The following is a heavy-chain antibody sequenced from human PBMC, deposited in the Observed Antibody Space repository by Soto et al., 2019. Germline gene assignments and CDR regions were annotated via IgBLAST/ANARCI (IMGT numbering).Heavy chain of an antibody. D-gene: IGHD4-17*01. CDR1: GGSISSYY. V-gene: IGHV4-59*01. CDR3: ARDRDDDYGDYSSSGMDV. CDR2: IYYSGST. J-gene: IGHJ6*02. Sequence: SATLSLTCTVSGGSISSYYWSWIRQPPGKGLEWIGYIYYSGSTNYNPSLKSRVTISVDTSKNQFSLKLSSVTAADTAVYYCARDRDDDYGDYSSSGMDVWGQGTTVTVSS.